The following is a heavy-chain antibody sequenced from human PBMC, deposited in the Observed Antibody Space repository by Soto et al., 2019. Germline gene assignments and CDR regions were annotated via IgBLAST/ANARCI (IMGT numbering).Heavy chain of an antibody. J-gene: IGHJ3*02. CDR2: IYYSGST. CDR1: GGSISSSSYY. D-gene: IGHD2-8*01. Sequence: SETLSLTCTVSGGSISSSSYYWGWIRQPPGKGLEWIGSIYYSGSTYYNPSLKSRVTISVDTSKNQFSLKLSSVTAAVTAVYYCARRGYYAISAFDIWGQGTMVTVSS. V-gene: IGHV4-39*01. CDR3: ARRGYYAISAFDI.